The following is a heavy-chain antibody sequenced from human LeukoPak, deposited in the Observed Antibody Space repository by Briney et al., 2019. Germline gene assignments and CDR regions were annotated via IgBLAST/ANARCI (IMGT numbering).Heavy chain of an antibody. CDR2: INPSGGST. V-gene: IGHV1-46*01. D-gene: IGHD5-24*01. J-gene: IGHJ4*02. Sequence: GASVKVSCKASGGTFSSYAISWVRQAPGQGLEWMGIINPSGGSTSYAQKFQGRVTMTRDISTSTVYMELSSLRSEDTAVYYCARGQRWLQNPVDYWGQGTLVTVSS. CDR1: GGTFSSYA. CDR3: ARGQRWLQNPVDY.